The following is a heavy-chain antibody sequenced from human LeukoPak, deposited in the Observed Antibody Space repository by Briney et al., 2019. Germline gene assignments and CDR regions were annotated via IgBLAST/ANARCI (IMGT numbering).Heavy chain of an antibody. V-gene: IGHV3-53*01. CDR3: ARVRDGVYSGSYFDY. J-gene: IGHJ4*02. D-gene: IGHD1-26*01. Sequence: PGGSLRLSCAASGFSVSTHYMSWVRQAPGKGLEWVSVISNTGRTYYADSVKGRFTISIDNSKNTLFLQMNSLRADDTAVYYCARVRDGVYSGSYFDYWGQGTLANVSS. CDR1: GFSVSTHY. CDR2: ISNTGRT.